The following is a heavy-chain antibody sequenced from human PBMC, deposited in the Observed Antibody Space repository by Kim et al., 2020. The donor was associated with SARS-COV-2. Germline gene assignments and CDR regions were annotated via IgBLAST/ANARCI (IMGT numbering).Heavy chain of an antibody. Sequence: IKPDGSEKYYVDSVKGRFTISRDNAKNSLYLQMIGLRAEDTAVYYCARGQYWGQGTLVTVSS. J-gene: IGHJ4*02. CDR2: IKPDGSEK. CDR3: ARGQY. V-gene: IGHV3-7*03.